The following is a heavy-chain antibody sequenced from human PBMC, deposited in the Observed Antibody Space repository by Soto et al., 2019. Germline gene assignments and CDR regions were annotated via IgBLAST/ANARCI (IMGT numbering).Heavy chain of an antibody. CDR3: SGRTFLGEYYYYYGMDV. J-gene: IGHJ6*02. CDR2: IIPIFGTA. V-gene: IGHV1-69*01. Sequence: QVQLVQSGAEVKKPGSSVKVSCKASGGTFSSYAISWVRQAPGQGLEWMGGIIPIFGTANYAQKFQGRVTITADEATTTAYRGLSSLRSEDTAVYYWSGRTFLGEYYYYYGMDVWGQGTTVTVSS. CDR1: GGTFSSYA. D-gene: IGHD3-16*01.